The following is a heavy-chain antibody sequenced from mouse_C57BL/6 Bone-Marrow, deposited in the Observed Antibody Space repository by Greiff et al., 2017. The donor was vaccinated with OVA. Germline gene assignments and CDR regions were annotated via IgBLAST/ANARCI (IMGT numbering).Heavy chain of an antibody. Sequence: EVKLVESGGGLVKPGGSLKLSCAASGFTFSDYGMHWVRQAPEKGLEWVAYISSGSSTFYYADTVKGRFTISRDNAKNTLFLQMTSLRSEDTAMYYCARTGLLFSFAYWGQGTLVTVSA. V-gene: IGHV5-17*01. CDR3: ARTGLLFSFAY. CDR1: GFTFSDYG. D-gene: IGHD2-3*01. CDR2: ISSGSSTF. J-gene: IGHJ3*01.